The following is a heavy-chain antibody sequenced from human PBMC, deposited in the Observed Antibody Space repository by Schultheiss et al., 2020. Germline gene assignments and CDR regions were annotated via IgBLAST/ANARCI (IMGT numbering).Heavy chain of an antibody. Sequence: SETLSLTCTVSGGSISSSSYYWGWIRQPPGKGLEWIGEINHSGSTNYNPSLKSRVTMSVDTSKNQFSLRLSSVTAADTAVYYCARDPYSLDYYYYGMDVWGQGTTVTVSS. V-gene: IGHV4-39*07. CDR3: ARDPYSLDYYYYGMDV. J-gene: IGHJ6*02. CDR2: INHSGST. CDR1: GGSISSSSYY. D-gene: IGHD2-21*01.